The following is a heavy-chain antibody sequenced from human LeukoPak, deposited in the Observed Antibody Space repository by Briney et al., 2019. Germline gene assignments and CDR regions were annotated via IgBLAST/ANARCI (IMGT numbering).Heavy chain of an antibody. Sequence: PGGSLRLSCAASGFTFSSFEMKWVRQAPGKGLEWVSYISSGGSTIYYADSVKGRFTISRDNAKNSLYLQMNSLRAEDTAVYYCAREEDYGDYGQEYYFDYWGQGTLVTVSS. V-gene: IGHV3-48*03. J-gene: IGHJ4*02. CDR2: ISSGGSTI. D-gene: IGHD4-17*01. CDR1: GFTFSSFE. CDR3: AREEDYGDYGQEYYFDY.